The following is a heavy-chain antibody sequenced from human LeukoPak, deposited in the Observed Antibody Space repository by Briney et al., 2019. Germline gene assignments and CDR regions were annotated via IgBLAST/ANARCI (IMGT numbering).Heavy chain of an antibody. CDR1: GFTFSSYS. J-gene: IGHJ4*02. CDR3: ARGRYCSGGSCSHDFDY. D-gene: IGHD2-15*01. CDR2: ISISSNYI. Sequence: GRSLRLSCAASGFTFSSYSMNWVRQAPGKGLEWVSSISISSNYIYYADSVKGRFTISRDNAKNSLYLQVNSLRAEDTAVYYCARGRYCSGGSCSHDFDYWGQGTLVTVSS. V-gene: IGHV3-21*01.